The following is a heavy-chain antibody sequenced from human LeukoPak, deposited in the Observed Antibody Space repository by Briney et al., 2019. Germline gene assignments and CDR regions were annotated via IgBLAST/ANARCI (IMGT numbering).Heavy chain of an antibody. D-gene: IGHD4-23*01. J-gene: IGHJ6*02. Sequence: QPGGSLRLSCAASGFTFKNYAMSWVRQAPGKGLEWVSAISGSGGSTFYADSVKGRFTISRDNSKNSLYLQMNSLRADDTAVYYCARDPYYGTNSRYYYYYGMDVWGQGTTVTVSS. CDR2: ISGSGGST. CDR3: ARDPYYGTNSRYYYYYGMDV. V-gene: IGHV3-23*01. CDR1: GFTFKNYA.